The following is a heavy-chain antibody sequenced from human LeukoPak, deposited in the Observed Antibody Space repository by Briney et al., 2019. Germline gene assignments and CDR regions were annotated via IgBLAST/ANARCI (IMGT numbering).Heavy chain of an antibody. CDR2: ISSYNGYT. Sequence: ASVKVSCKASGYTFNNYGIIWVRQAPGQGLEWMGWISSYNGYTHYAQKFQGRVTMTTDTSTTTAYMELRSLRSDDTAVYYCAGDRGRYNRSGYYPPLFDYWGQGTLVTVSS. D-gene: IGHD3-22*01. J-gene: IGHJ4*02. CDR3: AGDRGRYNRSGYYPPLFDY. CDR1: GYTFNNYG. V-gene: IGHV1-18*01.